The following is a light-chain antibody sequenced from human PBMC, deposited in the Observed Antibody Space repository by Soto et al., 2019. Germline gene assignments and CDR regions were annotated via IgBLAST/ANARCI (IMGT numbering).Light chain of an antibody. CDR3: QTWGAGIVV. J-gene: IGLJ3*02. CDR2: LNSDGSH. Sequence: QLVLTQSPSASASLGASVKLTCTLSSGHSNYAIAWHQQQPEKGPRYLMILNSDGSHNKGDGIPDRFSGSSSGAERYLTISSLQSEDETDYYCQTWGAGIVVFGGGTKVTVL. CDR1: SGHSNYA. V-gene: IGLV4-69*01.